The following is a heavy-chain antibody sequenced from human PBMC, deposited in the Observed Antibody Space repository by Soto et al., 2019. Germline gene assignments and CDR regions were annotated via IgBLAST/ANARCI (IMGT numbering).Heavy chain of an antibody. J-gene: IGHJ5*02. CDR1: GGTFSSYA. Sequence: QVQLVQSGAEVKKPGSSVKVSCKASGGTFSSYAISWVRQAPGQGLEWMGGIIPIFGTANYAQKFQGRVTNNADDTPSTAYMELGSLKSEDTAVYYCARSGVGATGLGNWFDPWGQGTLVTVSS. CDR3: ARSGVGATGLGNWFDP. V-gene: IGHV1-69*12. CDR2: IIPIFGTA. D-gene: IGHD1-26*01.